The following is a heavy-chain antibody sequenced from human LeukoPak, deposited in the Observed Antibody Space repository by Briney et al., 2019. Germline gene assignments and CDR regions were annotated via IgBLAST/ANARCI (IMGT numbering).Heavy chain of an antibody. CDR2: ISGSGGST. J-gene: IGHJ6*03. CDR3: AKFETVSGYYYYYMDV. CDR1: EFTFGSDG. D-gene: IGHD1-14*01. Sequence: GSSRHACVVDEFTFGSDGMCWGRQAPEKGLEWDSAISGSGGSTYYADSVKGRFTISRDNSKNTLYLQMNSLRAEDTAVYYCAKFETVSGYYYYYMDVWGKGTTVTVSS. V-gene: IGHV3-23*01.